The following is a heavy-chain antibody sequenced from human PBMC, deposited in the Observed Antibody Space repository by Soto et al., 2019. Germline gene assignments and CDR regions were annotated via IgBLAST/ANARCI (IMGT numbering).Heavy chain of an antibody. J-gene: IGHJ6*02. Sequence: PSETLSLTCTVSGGSISSGCYYWSWIRQHPGKGLEWIGYIYYSGSTNYNPSLKSRVTISVDTTKNQFSLKLSSVTAADTAVYYCARRGYGPGFPYYYGMDVWGQGTTVTVS. CDR3: ARRGYGPGFPYYYGMDV. D-gene: IGHD3-10*01. CDR2: IYYSGST. V-gene: IGHV4-61*01. CDR1: GGSISSGCYY.